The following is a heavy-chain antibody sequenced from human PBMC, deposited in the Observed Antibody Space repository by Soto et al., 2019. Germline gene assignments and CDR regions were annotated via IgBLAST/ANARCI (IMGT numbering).Heavy chain of an antibody. CDR2: IWYDGSNK. V-gene: IGHV3-33*01. CDR1: GFTFSSYG. Sequence: GGSLRLSCAASGFTFSSYGMHWVRQAPGKGLEWVAVIWYDGSNKYYADSVKGRFTISRDNSKNTLYLQMNSLRAEDTAVYYCARDNAQWRSYYHGIDGWGQGTTVTVSS. J-gene: IGHJ6*02. D-gene: IGHD6-19*01. CDR3: ARDNAQWRSYYHGIDG.